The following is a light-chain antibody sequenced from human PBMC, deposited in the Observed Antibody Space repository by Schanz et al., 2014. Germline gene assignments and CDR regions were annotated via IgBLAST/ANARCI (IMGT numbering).Light chain of an antibody. Sequence: EIVLTQSPATLSLSPGERATLSCRASQSVSSYLAWYQQKPGQAPRLLIYGAYSRAAGIPDRFSGSGSGTDFTLTISSLEPEDFAVYYCQQRSNWPKLTFGGGTKVEIK. CDR1: QSVSSY. CDR2: GAY. J-gene: IGKJ4*01. CDR3: QQRSNWPKLT. V-gene: IGKV3-11*01.